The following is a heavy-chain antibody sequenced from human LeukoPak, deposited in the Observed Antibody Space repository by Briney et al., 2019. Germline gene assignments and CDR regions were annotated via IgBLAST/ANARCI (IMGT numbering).Heavy chain of an antibody. CDR3: ARGGGSYYSWFDP. J-gene: IGHJ5*02. V-gene: IGHV4-59*01. Sequence: SETLSLTCTVSGGSISSYYWSWIRQPPGKGLEWIGYIYYSGSTNYNPSLKSRVTISVDTSKNQFSLKLSSVTAADTAVYYCARGGGSYYSWFDPWGQGTLVTVSS. CDR2: IYYSGST. D-gene: IGHD1-26*01. CDR1: GGSISSYY.